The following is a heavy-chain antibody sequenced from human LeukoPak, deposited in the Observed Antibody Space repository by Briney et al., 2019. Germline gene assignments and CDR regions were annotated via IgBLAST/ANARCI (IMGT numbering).Heavy chain of an antibody. CDR3: AKDLEPGIAAAGTFDY. Sequence: GGSLRLSCAASGFTFSNYAMHWVRQAPGKGLEWVAVIWYDGSNKNYADSVKGRLTISRDNSKNTLYLQMSSLRADDTAVYYCAKDLEPGIAAAGTFDYWGQGTLVTVSS. CDR1: GFTFSNYA. V-gene: IGHV3-33*06. CDR2: IWYDGSNK. D-gene: IGHD6-13*01. J-gene: IGHJ4*02.